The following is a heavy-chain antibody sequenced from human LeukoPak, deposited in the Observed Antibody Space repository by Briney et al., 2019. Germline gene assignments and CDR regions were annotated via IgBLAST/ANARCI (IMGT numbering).Heavy chain of an antibody. J-gene: IGHJ4*02. D-gene: IGHD4-11*01. Sequence: GGSLRLSCAASGLTFSDYYMNWIRQAPGKGLEWLSYISSSGSTIYNADSVKGRFTISRDNAKNSLYLQMNSLRAEDTAVYYCASSTVTTQLDYWGQGTLVTVSS. CDR2: ISSSGSTI. CDR1: GLTFSDYY. V-gene: IGHV3-11*04. CDR3: ASSTVTTQLDY.